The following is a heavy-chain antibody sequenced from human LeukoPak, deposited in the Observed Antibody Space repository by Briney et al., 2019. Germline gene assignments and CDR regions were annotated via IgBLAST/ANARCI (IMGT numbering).Heavy chain of an antibody. CDR2: INPNSGGT. CDR3: ARGSPDGDLYYFDY. J-gene: IGHJ4*02. D-gene: IGHD5-24*01. CDR1: GYTFTSCY. Sequence: ASVTVSCKASGYTFTSCYIHWVRQAPGQGLEWIGWINPNSGGTNYAQSFQGRVTMTRGTSITTANMELSGLRSDDTAMYYCARGSPDGDLYYFDYWGQGTLVPVSS. V-gene: IGHV1-2*02.